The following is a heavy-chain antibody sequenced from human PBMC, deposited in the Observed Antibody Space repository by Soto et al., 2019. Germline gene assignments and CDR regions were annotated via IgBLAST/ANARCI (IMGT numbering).Heavy chain of an antibody. J-gene: IGHJ4*02. V-gene: IGHV1-69*06. CDR1: GGTFSSYA. CDR3: ATSAKGGIAAGFDY. Sequence: ASVKVSCKASGGTFSSYAISWVRQAPGQGLEWMGGIIPIFGTANYAQKFQGRVTITADKSTSTAYMELSSLRSEDTAVYYCATSAKGGIAAGFDYWGQGTLVTVSS. CDR2: IIPIFGTA. D-gene: IGHD6-13*01.